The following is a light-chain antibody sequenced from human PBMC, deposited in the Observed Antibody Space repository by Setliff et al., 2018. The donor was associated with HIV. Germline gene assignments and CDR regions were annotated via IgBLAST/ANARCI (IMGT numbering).Light chain of an antibody. CDR2: DNN. CDR1: SSNIGTGYD. Sequence: LTQPPSVSGAPGQRVTISCTGSSSNIGTGYDVHWYQQLPGTAPKLLIHDNNNRPSGVPDRFSGSKSGTSASLAITGLQAEDEADYYCQSYDSSLSGFVFGSGTKVTVL. CDR3: QSYDSSLSGFV. V-gene: IGLV1-40*01. J-gene: IGLJ1*01.